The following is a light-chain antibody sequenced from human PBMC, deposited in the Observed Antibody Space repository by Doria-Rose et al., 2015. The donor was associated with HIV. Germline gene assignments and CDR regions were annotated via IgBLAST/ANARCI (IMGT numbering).Light chain of an antibody. J-gene: IGKJ1*01. CDR3: HQYGTSWT. CDR1: QSFSXTY. CDR2: DGS. Sequence: TXSXGXLSXXPGXXATLSCXXSQSFSXTYLAWYQQKPGQAPSLLIYDGSTRATGVPDRFSASGSGTDFTLTTNRLEPEDFALYYCHQYGTSWTFGQGTKVEI. V-gene: IGKV3-20*01.